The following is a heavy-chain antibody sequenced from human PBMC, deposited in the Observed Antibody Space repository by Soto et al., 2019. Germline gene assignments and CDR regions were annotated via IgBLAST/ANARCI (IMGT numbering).Heavy chain of an antibody. CDR1: GFTFSSYG. CDR3: ARDGTIYDFWSGYYTAKPQYYFDY. CDR2: IWYDGSNK. V-gene: IGHV3-33*01. D-gene: IGHD3-3*01. Sequence: GGSLRLSCAASGFTFSSYGMHWVRQAPGKGLEWVAVIWYDGSNKYYADSVKGRFTISRDNSKNTLYLQMNSLRAEDTAVYYCARDGTIYDFWSGYYTAKPQYYFDYWGQGTLVTVSS. J-gene: IGHJ4*02.